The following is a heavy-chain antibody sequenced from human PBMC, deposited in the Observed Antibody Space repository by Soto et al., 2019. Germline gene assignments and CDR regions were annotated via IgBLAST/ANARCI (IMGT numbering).Heavy chain of an antibody. Sequence: QVQLQQWGAGLLKPSETLSLTCAVYGGSFSGYYWSWIRQPPGKGLEWIGEINHSGSTNYNPSLKSRVTISVDTSKHQFSLKLSSVTAADTAVYYCARGRTVTTQKSYWYFDLWGRGTLVTVSS. D-gene: IGHD4-17*01. CDR3: ARGRTVTTQKSYWYFDL. CDR2: INHSGST. CDR1: GGSFSGYY. J-gene: IGHJ2*01. V-gene: IGHV4-34*01.